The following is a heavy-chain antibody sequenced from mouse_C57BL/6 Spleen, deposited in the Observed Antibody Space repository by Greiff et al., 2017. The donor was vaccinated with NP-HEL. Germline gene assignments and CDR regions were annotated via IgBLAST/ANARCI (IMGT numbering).Heavy chain of an antibody. CDR3: ARGGLLRGDYAMDY. V-gene: IGHV3-6*01. J-gene: IGHJ4*01. Sequence: DVKLQESGPGLVKPSQSLSLTCSVTGYSITSGYYWNWIRQFPGNKLEWMGYISYDGSNNYNPSLKNRISITRDTSKNQFFLKLNSVTTEDTATYYCARGGLLRGDYAMDYWGQGTSVTVSS. CDR1: GYSITSGYY. D-gene: IGHD1-1*01. CDR2: ISYDGSN.